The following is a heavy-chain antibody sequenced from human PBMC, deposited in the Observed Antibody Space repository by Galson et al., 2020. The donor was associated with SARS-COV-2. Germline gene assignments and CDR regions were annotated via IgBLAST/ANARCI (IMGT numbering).Heavy chain of an antibody. Sequence: GESLKISCAASGFVFNNYGMNWVRQGPGKGLEWVSGTSGNGMATNYAESVKGRFTISRDNSKNTMYLEMNSLKTEDPGISYCVGLGVTITWGQGTLVTVSS. J-gene: IGHJ4*02. V-gene: IGHV3-23*01. CDR3: VGLGVTIT. CDR2: TSGNGMAT. D-gene: IGHD4-4*01. CDR1: GFVFNNYG.